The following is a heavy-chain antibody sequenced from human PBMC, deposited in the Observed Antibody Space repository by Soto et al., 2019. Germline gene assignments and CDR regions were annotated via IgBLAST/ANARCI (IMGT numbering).Heavy chain of an antibody. CDR2: IYTSGST. CDR3: AREGGTYPYYYYAMDV. Sequence: QVQLQESGPGLVKPSETLSLTCTVSGASISSYYCSWIRQPAGEGLEWIGRIYTSGSTNYNPSLKSRVTMSVDTSKNQFSLKLSSVTAADTGVYYCAREGGTYPYYYYAMDVWGQGATVTVSS. J-gene: IGHJ6*02. V-gene: IGHV4-4*07. D-gene: IGHD1-26*01. CDR1: GASISSYY.